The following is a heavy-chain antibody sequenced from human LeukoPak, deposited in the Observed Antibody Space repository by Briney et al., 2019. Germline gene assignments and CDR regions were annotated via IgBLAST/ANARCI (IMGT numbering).Heavy chain of an antibody. CDR1: GGSLSGYY. CDR3: AKHGSYHFDY. D-gene: IGHD3-10*01. CDR2: IHHSGSA. V-gene: IGHV4-34*01. Sequence: SETLSLTCGVYGGSLSGYYWSWIRQSPGKGLEWIGQIHHSGSANYNPSLRSRVTISMDTSKDQFSLNLSSVTAADTAVYYCAKHGSYHFDYWGQGTLVTVSS. J-gene: IGHJ4*02.